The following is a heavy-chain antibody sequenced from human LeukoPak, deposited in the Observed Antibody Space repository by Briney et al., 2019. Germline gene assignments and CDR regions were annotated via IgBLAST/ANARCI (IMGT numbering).Heavy chain of an antibody. CDR1: GITFSRHA. CDR2: ISGSGGST. CDR3: AKRPAGGYYYMDV. D-gene: IGHD1-14*01. V-gene: IGHV3-23*01. J-gene: IGHJ6*03. Sequence: PGGSLRLSCAASGITFSRHAMNWVRQAPGKGLEWVSSISGSGGSTYYADSVKGRFTISRDNSKNTLYLQMNSLRAEDTAVYSCAKRPAGGYYYMDVWGEGTTVTVSS.